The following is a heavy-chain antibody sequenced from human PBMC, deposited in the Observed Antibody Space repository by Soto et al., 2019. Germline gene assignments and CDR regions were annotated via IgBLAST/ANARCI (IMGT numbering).Heavy chain of an antibody. J-gene: IGHJ3*01. CDR1: GGNFRSYG. CDR3: AREGSGTYGGAFDV. Sequence: QVQLVQSGAEVQKPGSSVKVSCEASGGNFRSYGMSWVRQAPGQGLEWMGGILPILGTTSYAPKFQDRVTITADEKTGTTYMELTGLRFEDTAVYYCAREGSGTYGGAFDVWGQGTMVTVIS. CDR2: ILPILGTT. V-gene: IGHV1-69*01. D-gene: IGHD6-19*01.